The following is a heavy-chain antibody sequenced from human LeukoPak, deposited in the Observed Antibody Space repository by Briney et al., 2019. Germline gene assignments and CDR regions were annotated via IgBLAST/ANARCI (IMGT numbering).Heavy chain of an antibody. V-gene: IGHV3-53*01. CDR3: ARVQGIMVRGASYYYYYYMDV. J-gene: IGHJ6*03. Sequence: PGGSLRLSCAASGFTFSNYAMSWVRQAPGKGLEWVSVIYSGGSTYYADSVKGRFTISRDNSKSTLYLQMNSLRAEDTAVYYCARVQGIMVRGASYYYYYYMDVWGKGTTVTISS. CDR1: GFTFSNYA. CDR2: IYSGGST. D-gene: IGHD3-10*01.